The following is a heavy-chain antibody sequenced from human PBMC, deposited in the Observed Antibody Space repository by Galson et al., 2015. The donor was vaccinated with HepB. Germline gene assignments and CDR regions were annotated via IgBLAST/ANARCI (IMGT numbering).Heavy chain of an antibody. Sequence: SLRLSCAASGFTFSSYWMSRVRQAPGKGLEWVANIKQDGSEKYYVDSVKGRFTISRDNAKNSLYLQMNSLRAEDTAVYYCARAYYGDYVDYWGQGTLVTVSS. D-gene: IGHD4-17*01. J-gene: IGHJ4*02. CDR3: ARAYYGDYVDY. CDR1: GFTFSSYW. CDR2: IKQDGSEK. V-gene: IGHV3-7*03.